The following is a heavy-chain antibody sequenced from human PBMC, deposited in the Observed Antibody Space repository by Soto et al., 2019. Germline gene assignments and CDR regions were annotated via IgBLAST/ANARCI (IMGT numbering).Heavy chain of an antibody. CDR2: ISSSSSYI. Sequence: GGSLRLSCAASGFTFCSYSMNWVRQAPGTRLEWVSSISSSSSYIYYADSVKGRFTISRDNAKNSLYLQLNSLRAEDTAVYYCANGLTYNDILTGYYKASVDYYYGRDVWGQGTTVTVSS. CDR1: GFTFCSYS. D-gene: IGHD3-9*01. V-gene: IGHV3-21*01. J-gene: IGHJ6*02. CDR3: ANGLTYNDILTGYYKASVDYYYGRDV.